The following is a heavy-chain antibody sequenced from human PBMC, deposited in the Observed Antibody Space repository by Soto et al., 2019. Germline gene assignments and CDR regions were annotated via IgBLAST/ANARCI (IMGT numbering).Heavy chain of an antibody. V-gene: IGHV4-59*01. D-gene: IGHD3-16*01. CDR1: GVPINNFY. Sequence: LSLTCSVSGVPINNFYWSWIRQSPGRGLEWIGYIYSSGSTNYNPSLKSRVTMSLDASKNQLSLKLTSVTAADTAVYYCARDLNLAVAGSLINWFDPWGQGTLVTVSS. CDR2: IYSSGST. J-gene: IGHJ5*02. CDR3: ARDLNLAVAGSLINWFDP.